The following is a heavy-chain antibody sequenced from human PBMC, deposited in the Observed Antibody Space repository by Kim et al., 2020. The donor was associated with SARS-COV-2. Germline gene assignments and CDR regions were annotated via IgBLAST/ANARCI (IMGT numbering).Heavy chain of an antibody. V-gene: IGHV3-9*01. CDR3: AKDISGSPGGGWFDP. J-gene: IGHJ5*02. Sequence: DSVKGRFTISRDNAKNSLYLQMNSLRAEDTALYYCAKDISGSPGGGWFDPWGQGTLVTVSS. D-gene: IGHD1-26*01.